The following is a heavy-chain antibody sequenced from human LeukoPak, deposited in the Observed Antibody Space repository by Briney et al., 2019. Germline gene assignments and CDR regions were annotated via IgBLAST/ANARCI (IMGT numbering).Heavy chain of an antibody. D-gene: IGHD3-22*01. Sequence: SETLSLTCTVSGYSITSGYYWGWIRQPPGKGLEWIGSIYHSGSTYYNPSLKSRVTISVDTSKNQFSLKLTSVTAADTAVYYCARDCRYHDSSGYYYNYWFFDLWGRGTLVTVSS. CDR3: ARDCRYHDSSGYYYNYWFFDL. J-gene: IGHJ2*01. CDR2: IYHSGST. CDR1: GYSITSGYY. V-gene: IGHV4-38-2*02.